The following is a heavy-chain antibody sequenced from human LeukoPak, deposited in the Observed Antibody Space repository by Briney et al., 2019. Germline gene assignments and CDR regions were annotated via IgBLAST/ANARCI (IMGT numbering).Heavy chain of an antibody. Sequence: PGGSLRLSCAASGFTFSNYGMHWVRQAPGKGLEWVAVISYDGSNIYYADSVKGRFTISRDNSKNTLYLQMNSLRAEDTAVYYCAKGPIVGARFDYWGQGTLVTVSS. J-gene: IGHJ4*02. CDR1: GFTFSNYG. V-gene: IGHV3-30*18. CDR3: AKGPIVGARFDY. D-gene: IGHD1-26*01. CDR2: ISYDGSNI.